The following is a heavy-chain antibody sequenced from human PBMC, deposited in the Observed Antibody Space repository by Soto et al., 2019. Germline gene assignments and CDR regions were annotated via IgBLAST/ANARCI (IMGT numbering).Heavy chain of an antibody. CDR3: ADDSDY. V-gene: IGHV3-30-3*01. J-gene: IGHJ4*02. Sequence: QVQLVESGGGVVQPGRSLRLSCAASGFTFSSYAMHWVRQAPGKGLEWVAVISYDGSNKYYADSVKGRFTIARDKTKNTLYLQMNSLRAEDMAVYYCADDSDYWGQGTLVTVSS. CDR2: ISYDGSNK. D-gene: IGHD3-9*01. CDR1: GFTFSSYA.